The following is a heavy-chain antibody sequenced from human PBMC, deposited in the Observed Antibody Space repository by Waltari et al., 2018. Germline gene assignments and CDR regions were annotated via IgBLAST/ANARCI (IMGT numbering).Heavy chain of an antibody. CDR2: ISYDGSNK. J-gene: IGHJ4*02. V-gene: IGHV3-30*01. Sequence: QVQLVESGGGEVQHGGSLRLPCAASACSSGTCAMHWVGQAPGKGLEWVAVISYDGSNKYYADSVKGRFTISRDNYKNTLYLQRNSLGAEDTAVYYCARDFIPKNGYFDYWGQGTLVTVSS. CDR1: ACSSGTCA. D-gene: IGHD3-16*01. CDR3: ARDFIPKNGYFDY.